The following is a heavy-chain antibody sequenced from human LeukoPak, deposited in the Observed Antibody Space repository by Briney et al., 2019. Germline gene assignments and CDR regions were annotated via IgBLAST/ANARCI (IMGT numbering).Heavy chain of an antibody. J-gene: IGHJ3*02. D-gene: IGHD1-26*01. V-gene: IGHV3-30-3*01. CDR1: GLTLSSYA. CDR2: ISYDGSNK. CDR3: ARDGSRNKRDDAFDI. Sequence: GRCLRLSCAASGLTLSSYAMRWVRQAPGKGLEWVAVISYDGSNKYYADSVKGRFTISRDNSKNTLYLQMNSLRAEDTAVYYCARDGSRNKRDDAFDIWGQGTMVTVSS.